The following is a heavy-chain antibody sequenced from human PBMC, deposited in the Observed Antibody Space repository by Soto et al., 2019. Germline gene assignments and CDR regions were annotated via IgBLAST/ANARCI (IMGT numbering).Heavy chain of an antibody. V-gene: IGHV3-9*01. J-gene: IGHJ4*02. CDR1: GFTFDDYA. CDR2: ISWNSGSI. Sequence: EVQLVESGGGLVQPGRSLRLSCAASGFTFDDYAMHWVRQAPGKGLEWVSGISWNSGSIGYADSVKGRFTISRDNAKNSLYLQMNGLRAEDKALYYCAKGGQLLTEGGGYWGQGTLVTVSS. D-gene: IGHD2-2*01. CDR3: AKGGQLLTEGGGY.